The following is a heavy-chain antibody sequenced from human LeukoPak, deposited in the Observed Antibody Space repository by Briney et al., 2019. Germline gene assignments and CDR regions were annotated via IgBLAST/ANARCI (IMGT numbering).Heavy chain of an antibody. D-gene: IGHD3-10*01. V-gene: IGHV3-23*01. J-gene: IGHJ4*02. CDR3: ARDLEGSGSFYRPSYDY. CDR1: GFTFSSYD. CDR2: ISGSVGST. Sequence: GGSLRLSCAASGFTFSSYDMSWVRQAPGKGLEWVSAISGSVGSTYYADSVRGRFTISRDNSKNTLYLQMNSLRAEDTAVYYCARDLEGSGSFYRPSYDYWGQGTLVTVSS.